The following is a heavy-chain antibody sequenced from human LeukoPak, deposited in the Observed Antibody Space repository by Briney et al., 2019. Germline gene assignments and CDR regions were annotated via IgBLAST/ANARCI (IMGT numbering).Heavy chain of an antibody. CDR2: SRNRAKSYTT. J-gene: IGHJ4*02. V-gene: IGHV3-72*01. CDR3: SRDATGDH. CDR1: GFTFSDHY. Sequence: GGSQRLFCAVSGFTFSDHYMDWVRQAPGKGLEWVGRSRNRAKSYTTDYAASVKGRFTISRDDSKSTLYLQMNSLETEDTAVYYCSRDATGDHWGQGAMV.